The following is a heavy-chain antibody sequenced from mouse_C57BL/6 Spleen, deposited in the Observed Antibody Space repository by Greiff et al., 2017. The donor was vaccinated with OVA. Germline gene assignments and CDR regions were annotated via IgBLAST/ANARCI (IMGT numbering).Heavy chain of an antibody. CDR1: GFTFSNYT. Sequence: EVQVVESGGGLVKPGGSLKLSCAASGFTFSNYTMSWVRQTPEKRLEWVATISGGGGNTYYPDSVKGRFTISRDNAKNTLYLQMSSLRSEDTALYYCARGAGRVFAYWGQGTLVTVSA. CDR3: ARGAGRVFAY. J-gene: IGHJ3*01. V-gene: IGHV5-9*01. D-gene: IGHD3-3*01. CDR2: ISGGGGNT.